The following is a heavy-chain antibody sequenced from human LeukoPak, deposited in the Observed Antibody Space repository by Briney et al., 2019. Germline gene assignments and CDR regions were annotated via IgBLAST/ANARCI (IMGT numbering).Heavy chain of an antibody. CDR2: ISSDGSNN. Sequence: PGRSLRLSCAASGFTFNSYAMHWVRQAPGKGLEWVAVISSDGSNNYYADSVKGRFTISRDNSKNTLYLQMNRLRAEDTAVYYCARDILDYDFWSGYDYWGQGTLVTVSS. J-gene: IGHJ4*02. CDR1: GFTFNSYA. CDR3: ARDILDYDFWSGYDY. D-gene: IGHD3-3*01. V-gene: IGHV3-30-3*01.